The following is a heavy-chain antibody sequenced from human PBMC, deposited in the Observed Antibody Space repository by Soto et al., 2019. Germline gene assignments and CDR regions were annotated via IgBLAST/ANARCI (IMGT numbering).Heavy chain of an antibody. V-gene: IGHV1-3*01. D-gene: IGHD3-22*01. CDR1: GYTFTSYA. CDR2: INAGNGNT. J-gene: IGHJ6*02. Sequence: ASVKVSCKASGYTFTSYAMRWVRQAPGQRLEWMGWINAGNGNTKYSQKFQGRVTITRDTSASTAYMELSSLRSEDTAVYYCARGDSSGYQYYYYGMDVWGQGTTVTVSS. CDR3: ARGDSSGYQYYYYGMDV.